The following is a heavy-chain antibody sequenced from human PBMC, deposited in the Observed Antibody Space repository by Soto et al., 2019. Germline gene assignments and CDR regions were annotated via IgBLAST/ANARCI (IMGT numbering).Heavy chain of an antibody. CDR3: TTVRYYYDSSGYLLRDY. J-gene: IGHJ4*02. V-gene: IGHV3-15*01. CDR2: IKSKTDGGTT. CDR1: GCTFSNAW. Sequence: PGGSLRLSCAASGCTFSNAWMSWVRQAPGKGLEWVGRIKSKTDGGTTDYAAPVKGRFTISRDDSKNTLYLQMNSLKTEDTAVYYCTTVRYYYDSSGYLLRDYWGQGTLVTVSS. D-gene: IGHD3-22*01.